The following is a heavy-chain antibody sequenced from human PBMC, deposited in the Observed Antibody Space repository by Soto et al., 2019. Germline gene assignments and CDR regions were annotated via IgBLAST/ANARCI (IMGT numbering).Heavy chain of an antibody. CDR1: DYIFTTYG. J-gene: IGHJ6*02. V-gene: IGHV1-18*01. Sequence: QMQLVQSGAEVKKPGASVTVSCKASDYIFTTYGISWVRQAPGQGLEWMGWVSRYSNITNYAQKVQGRVTMTTETSTSTVYMELRSLRSDDTAMYYCARNGERDLGLNYYFYYGMDVWGQGTSVTVSS. CDR2: VSRYSNIT. D-gene: IGHD3-10*01. CDR3: ARNGERDLGLNYYFYYGMDV.